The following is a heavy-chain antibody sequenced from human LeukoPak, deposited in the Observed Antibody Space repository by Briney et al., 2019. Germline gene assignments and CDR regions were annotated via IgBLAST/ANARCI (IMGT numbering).Heavy chain of an antibody. V-gene: IGHV5-51*01. D-gene: IGHD6-19*01. CDR1: GYGFTSYW. J-gene: IGHJ4*02. Sequence: GESLKISSKGSGYGFTSYWIGWVRQMPGKGLEWRGIIYVGDSDTRYSPSFQGQVTFSADKSISTAYLQWSSLKASDTAMYYCARHRSYSSGWYSDYWGQGTLVTV. CDR2: IYVGDSDT. CDR3: ARHRSYSSGWYSDY.